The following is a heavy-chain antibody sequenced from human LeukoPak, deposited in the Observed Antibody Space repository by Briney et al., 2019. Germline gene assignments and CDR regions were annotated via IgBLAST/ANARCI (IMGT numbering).Heavy chain of an antibody. D-gene: IGHD6-13*01. CDR2: IWYDGSNK. CDR3: ARGSSSNSWYFDY. CDR1: GFTFSSYG. Sequence: GRSLRLSCAASGFTFSSYGVHWVRQAPGKGLEWVAVIWYDGSNKYYADSVKGRFTISRDNSKNTLYLQMNSLRAEDTAVYYCARGSSSNSWYFDYWGQGTLVTVSS. V-gene: IGHV3-33*01. J-gene: IGHJ4*02.